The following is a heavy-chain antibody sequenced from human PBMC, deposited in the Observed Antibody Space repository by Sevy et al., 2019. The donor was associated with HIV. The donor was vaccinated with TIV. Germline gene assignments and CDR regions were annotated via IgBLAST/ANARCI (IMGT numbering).Heavy chain of an antibody. J-gene: IGHJ6*02. CDR1: GYTFTDYY. V-gene: IGHV1-2*02. CDR3: ARVVEPAGIDPYYYGVDV. Sequence: ASVKVSGKASGYTFTDYYIHWVRQAPGQGLEWMGWINPKSGGTNYAQKFHGRVTMTRDTSISTAYMKLSRLRSDDTAVYYCARVVEPAGIDPYYYGVDVWGPGATVTVSS. D-gene: IGHD2-2*02. CDR2: INPKSGGT.